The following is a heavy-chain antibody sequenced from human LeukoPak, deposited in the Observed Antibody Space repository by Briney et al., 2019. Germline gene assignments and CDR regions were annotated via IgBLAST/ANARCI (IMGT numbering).Heavy chain of an antibody. CDR1: GFTVSSNY. CDR2: IYSGGST. V-gene: IGHV3-66*01. D-gene: IGHD3-22*01. CDR3: AREAYYDSSGYMFDY. J-gene: IGHJ4*02. Sequence: SGGSLRLSCAASGFTVSSNYMSWVRQAPGKGLEWVSVIYSGGSTYYADSVKGRFTISRDNSKNTLYLQMNSLRAEDTAVYYCAREAYYDSSGYMFDYWGQGTLVTVSS.